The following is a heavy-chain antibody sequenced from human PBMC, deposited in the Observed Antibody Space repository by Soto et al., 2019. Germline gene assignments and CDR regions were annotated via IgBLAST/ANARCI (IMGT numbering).Heavy chain of an antibody. CDR3: AKVPGYSSSWYYFDY. CDR2: ISWNSGSI. D-gene: IGHD6-13*01. Sequence: GGSLRLSCAASGFTFDDYAMHWVRQAPGKGLEWVSGISWNSGSIGYADSVKGRFTISRDNAKNSLYLQMNSLRAEDTALYYCAKVPGYSSSWYYFDYWGQGTLVTVSS. J-gene: IGHJ4*02. V-gene: IGHV3-9*01. CDR1: GFTFDDYA.